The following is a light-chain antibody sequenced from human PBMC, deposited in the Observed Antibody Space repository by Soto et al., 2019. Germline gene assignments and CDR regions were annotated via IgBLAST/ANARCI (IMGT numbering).Light chain of an antibody. CDR3: QQRTKWRT. Sequence: IQLAQSPSSLSSSIGDRVTITFRAGQGISTYLAWYQQKPRKAPKLLIYAASTLQSGVPSRFSGSGSGTDFTLTISSLEPEDFAVYYCQQRTKWRTFGQGTKVDI. CDR2: AAS. J-gene: IGKJ1*01. V-gene: IGKV1-9*01. CDR1: QGISTY.